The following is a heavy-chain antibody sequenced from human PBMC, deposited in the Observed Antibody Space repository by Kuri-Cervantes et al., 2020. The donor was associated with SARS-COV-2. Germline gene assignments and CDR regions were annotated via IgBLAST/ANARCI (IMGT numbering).Heavy chain of an antibody. J-gene: IGHJ5*02. V-gene: IGHV1-46*01. Sequence: ASVKVSCKASGYTFTSYYMHWLRQAPGQGLEWMGIINPSAGSTSYAQKFQGRVTMTRDTSTSKVYMELSSLRSEDTAVYYCARARGFGAETNWFDPWGQGTLVTVSS. CDR1: GYTFTSYY. CDR3: ARARGFGAETNWFDP. CDR2: INPSAGST. D-gene: IGHD3-10*01.